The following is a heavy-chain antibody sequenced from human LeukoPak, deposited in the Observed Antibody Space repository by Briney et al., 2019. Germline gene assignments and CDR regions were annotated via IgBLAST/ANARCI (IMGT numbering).Heavy chain of an antibody. CDR2: ISGSGGST. J-gene: IGHJ4*02. CDR3: AKGITIFGVVISIDY. V-gene: IGHV3-23*01. CDR1: GFTFSSYA. Sequence: PGGSLRLSCAASGFTFSSYAMSWVRQAPGKGLEWVSAISGSGGSTYYADSVKGRFTISRDNSKNTLYLQMNSLRAEDTAVYYCAKGITIFGVVISIDYWGQGTLVTVSS. D-gene: IGHD3-3*01.